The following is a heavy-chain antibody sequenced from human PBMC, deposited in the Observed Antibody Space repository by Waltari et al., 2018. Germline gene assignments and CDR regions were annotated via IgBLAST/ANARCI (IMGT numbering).Heavy chain of an antibody. CDR1: GFTFSSYA. CDR3: ARAGVLYSSSLRDPLDY. V-gene: IGHV3-23*01. J-gene: IGHJ4*02. D-gene: IGHD6-13*01. CDR2: ISGSGVST. Sequence: VQLLESGGGLVQPGGSLRLSCAASGFTFSSYAMSWVRQAPGRGLEWVSAISGSGVSTYYADSVKGRVTISRDNAKNSRYLQMNSLRAEDTAVYYCARAGVLYSSSLRDPLDYWGQGTLVTVSS.